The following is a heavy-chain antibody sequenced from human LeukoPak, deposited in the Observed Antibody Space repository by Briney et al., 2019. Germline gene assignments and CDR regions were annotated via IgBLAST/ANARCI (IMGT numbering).Heavy chain of an antibody. CDR2: IYSSGST. CDR3: ARAPAAAANYFDD. V-gene: IGHV4-31*03. CDR1: GGSISNCGYY. Sequence: KPSQTQSLTCTVGGGSISNCGYYWSWMRELRGKGLEWIGYIYSSGSTYFNPSLKSRVTISIDTSKSQFSLRLSSVTAADTAVYYCARAPAAAANYFDDWGQGTLVTVSS. J-gene: IGHJ4*02. D-gene: IGHD6-13*01.